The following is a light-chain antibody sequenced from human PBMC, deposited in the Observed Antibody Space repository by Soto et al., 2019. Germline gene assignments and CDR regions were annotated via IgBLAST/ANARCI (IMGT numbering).Light chain of an antibody. J-gene: IGKJ2*01. CDR1: QSVSSRN. CDR3: LRSGDSPQAYT. CDR2: GAS. V-gene: IGKV3-20*01. Sequence: EIVLTQSPGTVSFSPGERATLSCRASQSVSSRNLDLYRQKTRQAPSLLIVGASNRATGIPDRFSGSGSGTGFYITISRLEREDCAMYYCLRSGDSPQAYTFGQGTKLDIK.